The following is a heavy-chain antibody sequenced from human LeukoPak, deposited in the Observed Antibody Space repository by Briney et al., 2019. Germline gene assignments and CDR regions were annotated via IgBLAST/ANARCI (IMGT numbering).Heavy chain of an antibody. V-gene: IGHV1-46*01. J-gene: IGHJ6*02. Sequence: ASVKVSCKASGYSFTSKFIHWVRRAPGQGLEWMGIINPSGGSTRYAQKFQGRVTMTRDTSTSTVYMELSSLRSEDTAVYYCARVGGGNSYYYGMDVWGQGTTVPVSS. CDR2: INPSGGST. D-gene: IGHD4-23*01. CDR3: ARVGGGNSYYYGMDV. CDR1: GYSFTSKF.